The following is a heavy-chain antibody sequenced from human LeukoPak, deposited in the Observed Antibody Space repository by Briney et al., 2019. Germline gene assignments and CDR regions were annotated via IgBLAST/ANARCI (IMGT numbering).Heavy chain of an antibody. J-gene: IGHJ4*02. D-gene: IGHD2-15*01. CDR1: GYTVTEVA. CDR2: FHPKDADM. V-gene: IGHV1-24*01. CDR3: ARDVSDCSGGSCYSYFDY. Sequence: ASVKVSCKVSGYTVTEVAIHWVRQTPGEGLEWMGGFHPKDADMIYAQKFQGRVTMTRDTSTSTVYMELSSLRSEDTAVYYCARDVSDCSGGSCYSYFDYWGQGTLVAVSS.